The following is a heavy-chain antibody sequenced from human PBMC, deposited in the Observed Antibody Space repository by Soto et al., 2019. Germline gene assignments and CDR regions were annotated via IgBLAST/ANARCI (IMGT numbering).Heavy chain of an antibody. CDR2: INPNSGGT. Sequence: ASVKVTFKASGYTFTGYYMHWVRQAPGQGLEWMGWINPNSGGTNYAQKFQGWVTMTRDTSISTAYMELSRLRSDDTAVYYCARDQKCSGGSCLGYYYYYGMDVWGQGTTVTVSS. V-gene: IGHV1-2*04. CDR1: GYTFTGYY. D-gene: IGHD2-15*01. CDR3: ARDQKCSGGSCLGYYYYYGMDV. J-gene: IGHJ6*02.